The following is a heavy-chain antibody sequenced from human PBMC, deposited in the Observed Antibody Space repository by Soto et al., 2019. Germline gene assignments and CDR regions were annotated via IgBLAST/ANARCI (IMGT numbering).Heavy chain of an antibody. D-gene: IGHD3-3*01. Sequence: QLHLVQSGAVVKKPGASVTVSCSASGYPVTAYYMHWVRQAPGRGLEWMGGINPATGAAKYTQTFQGRVTMTRDTSKSTVVMELGGLTSEGTAVFYCSRGGGVGVAGSAAFDMWGQGTLVTVSS. V-gene: IGHV1-2*02. CDR2: INPATGAA. CDR1: GYPVTAYY. J-gene: IGHJ3*02. CDR3: SRGGGVGVAGSAAFDM.